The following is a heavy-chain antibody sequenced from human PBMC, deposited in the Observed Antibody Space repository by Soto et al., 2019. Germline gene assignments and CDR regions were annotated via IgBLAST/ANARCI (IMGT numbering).Heavy chain of an antibody. CDR2: IYHSGST. CDR1: TYSISSGYY. J-gene: IGHJ4*02. V-gene: IGHV4-38-2*01. D-gene: IGHD2-8*02. CDR3: ARGTVVDTVPFDY. Sequence: SESLSLTCAVSTYSISSGYYWCWIRQPPGRGLGWFASIYHSGSTYYNPSLKSRVTISVDTAKNQLSLKLSTVNAADTAVYYWARGTVVDTVPFDYWGQGALVNVPS.